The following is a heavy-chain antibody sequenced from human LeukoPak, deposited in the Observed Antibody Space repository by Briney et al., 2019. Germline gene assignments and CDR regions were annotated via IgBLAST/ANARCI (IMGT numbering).Heavy chain of an antibody. D-gene: IGHD7-27*01. CDR2: TSHDGSYK. CDR1: GSIFSSYG. CDR3: AKSSQLGIRLAFDY. J-gene: IGHJ4*02. V-gene: IGHV3-30*18. Sequence: PGGSLRLSCAASGSIFSSYGMHWVRQAPGKGLEWVAVTSHDGSYKFYGDTVKGRFTISRDNSKNTLYLQMSSLRAEDTAMYYCAKSSQLGIRLAFDYWGQGTLVTVSS.